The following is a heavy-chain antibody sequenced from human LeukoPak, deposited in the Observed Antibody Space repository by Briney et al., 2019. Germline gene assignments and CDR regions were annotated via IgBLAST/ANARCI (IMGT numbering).Heavy chain of an antibody. CDR3: ARVRYNWNYDY. Sequence: LSLTCTVSGGSISSSSYYWGWIRQPPGKGLEWVSYISSSGSTIYYADSVKGRFTISRDNAKNSLYLQMNSLRAEDTAVYYCARVRYNWNYDYWGQGTLVTVSS. CDR1: GGSISSSSYY. J-gene: IGHJ4*02. D-gene: IGHD1-7*01. CDR2: ISSSGSTI. V-gene: IGHV3-11*04.